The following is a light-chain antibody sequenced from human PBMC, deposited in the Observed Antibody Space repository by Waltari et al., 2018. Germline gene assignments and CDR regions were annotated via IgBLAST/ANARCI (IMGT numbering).Light chain of an antibody. J-gene: IGKJ1*01. V-gene: IGKV3D-20*01. CDR1: QSVSSVY. CDR2: NIS. Sequence: EIVLTQSPATLSLSPGERATLSCGASQSVSSVYLAWYQQKPGLAPRLLIYNISNRAPGIPDSFSGSGSGTDFTLTISRLEPEDFATYYCLQNYITPSFGQGTKVEIK. CDR3: LQNYITPS.